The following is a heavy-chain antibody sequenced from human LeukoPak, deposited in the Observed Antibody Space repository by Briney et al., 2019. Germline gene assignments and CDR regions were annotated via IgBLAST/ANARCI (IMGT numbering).Heavy chain of an antibody. CDR2: ISGGGVST. Sequence: PGGSLRLSCAASGLTFSSYAMSWVRQAPGKGLEWVSGISGGGVSTYYADSVKGRFTISRDNSKNTLYLQMNSLRAEDTAVYYCARDSYGDANFDSWGQGTLVTVSS. J-gene: IGHJ4*02. CDR3: ARDSYGDANFDS. CDR1: GLTFSSYA. D-gene: IGHD4-17*01. V-gene: IGHV3-23*01.